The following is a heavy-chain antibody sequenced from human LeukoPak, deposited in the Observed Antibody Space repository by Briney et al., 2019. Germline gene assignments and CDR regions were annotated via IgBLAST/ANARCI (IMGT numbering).Heavy chain of an antibody. J-gene: IGHJ4*02. V-gene: IGHV3-7*01. CDR3: TRDSGYCSFDY. Sequence: GGSLRLSCEDSGFTFSSYWMSWVRQAPGKGLEWVANMNQDGSEKSYVDSAKGRFTISRDNAKKSVYLQMNSLRAEDTAVYYCTRDSGYCSFDYWGQGTLVTVSA. D-gene: IGHD3-22*01. CDR1: GFTFSSYW. CDR2: MNQDGSEK.